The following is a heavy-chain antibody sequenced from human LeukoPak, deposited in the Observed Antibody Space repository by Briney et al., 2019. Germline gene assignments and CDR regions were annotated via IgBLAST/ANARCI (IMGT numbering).Heavy chain of an antibody. V-gene: IGHV3-74*01. Sequence: LSLTCTVSGGSISSGGYYWSWIRQHPGKGLVWVSRINSAGNITNYADSVKGRFTISRDNAKNRLYLQMNSLRAKDTAVYYCVRTGYCNSTKCYNWFDPWGQGILVTVSS. J-gene: IGHJ5*02. D-gene: IGHD2-2*01. CDR1: GGSISSGGYY. CDR2: INSAGNIT. CDR3: VRTGYCNSTKCYNWFDP.